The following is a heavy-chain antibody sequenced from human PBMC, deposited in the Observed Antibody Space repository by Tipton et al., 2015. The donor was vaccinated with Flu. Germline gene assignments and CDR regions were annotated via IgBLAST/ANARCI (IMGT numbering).Heavy chain of an antibody. V-gene: IGHV3-9*01. CDR1: GFDFDNYA. D-gene: IGHD6-13*01. J-gene: IGHJ4*02. Sequence: SLRFSCAASGFDFDNYAMHWVRQTPGKGLEWVSGINSNSGNIAYADSVRGRFTISRDNASNSLFLQMNSLRDDDTAFYYCARGAGSSYFYYLDFWGQGTPVTVSS. CDR3: ARGAGSSYFYYLDF. CDR2: INSNSGNI.